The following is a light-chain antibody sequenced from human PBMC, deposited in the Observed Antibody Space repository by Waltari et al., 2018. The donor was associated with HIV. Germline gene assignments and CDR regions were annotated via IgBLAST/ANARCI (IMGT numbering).Light chain of an antibody. Sequence: QSVLTQPPSVSGAPGQRVTISCTGSSSNIGAGYDVHWYQQLPGTAPKLLIYGNSNRPSGVPDRFSGSKAGTSASLAITGLQPEDEADYYCQSYDSSLRGVFGGGTKLTVL. V-gene: IGLV1-40*01. CDR2: GNS. CDR1: SSNIGAGYD. CDR3: QSYDSSLRGV. J-gene: IGLJ2*01.